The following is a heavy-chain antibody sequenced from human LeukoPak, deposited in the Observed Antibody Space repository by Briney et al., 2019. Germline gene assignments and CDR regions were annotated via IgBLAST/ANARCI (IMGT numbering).Heavy chain of an antibody. CDR1: GYTFTGYY. D-gene: IGHD2-15*01. J-gene: IGHJ4*02. CDR2: INPNSGGT. CDR3: ARRYCSGGTCYPFDY. V-gene: IGHV1-2*02. Sequence: ASVKVSCKASGYTFTGYYMHWVRQAPGQGLEWMGWINPNSGGTNYAQKFQGRVTMTRDTSISTAYMELSRLRSDDTAVYYCARRYCSGGTCYPFDYWGQGTQVTVSS.